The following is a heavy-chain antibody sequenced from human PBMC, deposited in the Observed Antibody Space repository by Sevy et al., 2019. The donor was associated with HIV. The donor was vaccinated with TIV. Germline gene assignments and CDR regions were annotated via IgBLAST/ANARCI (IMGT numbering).Heavy chain of an antibody. V-gene: IGHV1-3*01. J-gene: IGHJ4*02. CDR1: GYTFTSYA. Sequence: ASVKVSCKASGYTFTSYAMHWVRQAPGQRLEWMGWNNAGNGNTKYSQKFQGRVTITRDTSASTAYMELSSLRSEDTAVYYCARPASIVVVVAAALDYWGQGTLVTVSS. CDR3: ARPASIVVVVAAALDY. CDR2: NNAGNGNT. D-gene: IGHD2-15*01.